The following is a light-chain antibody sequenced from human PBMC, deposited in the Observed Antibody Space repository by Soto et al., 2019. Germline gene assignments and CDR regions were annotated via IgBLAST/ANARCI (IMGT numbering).Light chain of an antibody. Sequence: DIVMTQSPDSLAVSLGERATINCKSSQSVLYSSNNKNYLAWYQQKPGQPPKLLIYWASTRESGVPDRFSGSGSGTDFTLNISSLQAEDVEVYYCQQYYSTPPTFGQGTKVEIK. CDR3: QQYYSTPPT. CDR2: WAS. V-gene: IGKV4-1*01. CDR1: QSVLYSSNNKNY. J-gene: IGKJ1*01.